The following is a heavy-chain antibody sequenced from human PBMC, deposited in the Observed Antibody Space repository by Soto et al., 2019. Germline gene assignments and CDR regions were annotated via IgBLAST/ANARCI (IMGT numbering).Heavy chain of an antibody. J-gene: IGHJ3*02. V-gene: IGHV4-31*03. D-gene: IGHD3-10*01. CDR3: AGTDNGSGSYNDAFDI. Sequence: SETLSLTCTVSAGSISSGGYYWSWIRQHPGKGLEWIGYIYYSGSTYYNPSLKSRVTISVDTSKNQFSLKLSSVTAADTAVYYCAGTDNGSGSYNDAFDIWGQGTMVTVSS. CDR2: IYYSGST. CDR1: AGSISSGGYY.